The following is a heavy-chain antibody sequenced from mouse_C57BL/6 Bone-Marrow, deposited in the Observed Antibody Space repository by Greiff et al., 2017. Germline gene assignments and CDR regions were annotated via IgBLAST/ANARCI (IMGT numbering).Heavy chain of an antibody. V-gene: IGHV14-4*01. Sequence: QLQQSGAELVRPGASVKLSCTASGFNIKDDYMHWVKQRPEQGLEWIGWIDPENGDTEYASKFQGKATITADTSSNTAYLQLSSLTSEDSAVYYCTRRGQLRLRYYFDYWGQGTTLTGSS. D-gene: IGHD3-2*02. CDR1: GFNIKDDY. CDR3: TRRGQLRLRYYFDY. J-gene: IGHJ2*01. CDR2: IDPENGDT.